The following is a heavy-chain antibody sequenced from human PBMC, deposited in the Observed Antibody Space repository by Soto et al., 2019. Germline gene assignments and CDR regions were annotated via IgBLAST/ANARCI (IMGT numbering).Heavy chain of an antibody. Sequence: EVRLVESGGGLVQPGRSLRLSCVASGFTFNDYAMHWVRQVPGKGLEWVSSISWNSGSRGYVDSVKGRFTISRDNAENSRYLKMNSVRPEETVLYYCAKEWGWGGAGRWAFAIWGKGPMVTFSS. V-gene: IGHV3-9*01. CDR2: ISWNSGSR. CDR1: GFTFNDYA. D-gene: IGHD2-21*01. J-gene: IGHJ3*02. CDR3: AKEWGWGGAGRWAFAI.